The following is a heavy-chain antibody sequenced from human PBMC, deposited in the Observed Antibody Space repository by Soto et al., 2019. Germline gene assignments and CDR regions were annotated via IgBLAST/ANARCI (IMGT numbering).Heavy chain of an antibody. CDR3: AKDGFLEWLPKGYYYYMDV. D-gene: IGHD3-3*01. CDR1: GFTFSSYA. V-gene: IGHV3-23*01. CDR2: ISGSGGST. Sequence: GGSLRLSCAASGFTFSSYAMSWVRQAPGKGLEWVSAISGSGGSTYYADSVKGRFTISRDNSKNTLYLQMNSLRAEDTAVYYCAKDGFLEWLPKGYYYYMDVWGKGTTVTVSS. J-gene: IGHJ6*03.